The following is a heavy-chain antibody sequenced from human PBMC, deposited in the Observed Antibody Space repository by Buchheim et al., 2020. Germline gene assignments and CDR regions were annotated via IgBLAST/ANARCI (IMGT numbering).Heavy chain of an antibody. J-gene: IGHJ4*02. V-gene: IGHV3-33*01. CDR1: GFTFSSYG. D-gene: IGHD4-17*01. CDR3: ARDYSTVTTRFIDY. Sequence: QVQLVESGGGVVQPGRSLRLSCAASGFTFSSYGMHWVRQAPGKGLEWVAVIWYDGSNKYYADSVKGRFTISRDNSKKTLYLQMNSLRAEDTAVYYCARDYSTVTTRFIDYWGQGTL. CDR2: IWYDGSNK.